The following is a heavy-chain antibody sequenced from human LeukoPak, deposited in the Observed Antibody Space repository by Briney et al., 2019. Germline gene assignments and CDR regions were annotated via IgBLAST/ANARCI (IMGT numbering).Heavy chain of an antibody. Sequence: PGGALRLSCAAPGFTFSSYAMHWVRQAPGKGLEWGAIMSSDGSNKYYADSVKGRFTISRDNSKNTLYLQMNSLRAEDTAVYYCARSRGYSGYDLARYWGQGTLVTVSS. D-gene: IGHD5-12*01. CDR1: GFTFSSYA. CDR3: ARSRGYSGYDLARY. CDR2: MSSDGSNK. V-gene: IGHV3-30*04. J-gene: IGHJ4*02.